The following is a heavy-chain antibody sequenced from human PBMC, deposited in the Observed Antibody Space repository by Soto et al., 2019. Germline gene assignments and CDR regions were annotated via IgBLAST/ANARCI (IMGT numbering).Heavy chain of an antibody. CDR3: ARDGRYDSSGYPPDY. Sequence: QVQLVQSGAEVKKLGASVKLSCEASGYTFISHYIHWVRQAPGQRPEWMGMINPSGGSTSYPQKFQGRVSLTRDTSTATVYMELSRLTSDDTAVYYCARDGRYDSSGYPPDYWGQGTRVTVSS. V-gene: IGHV1-46*01. J-gene: IGHJ4*02. CDR2: INPSGGST. CDR1: GYTFISHY. D-gene: IGHD3-22*01.